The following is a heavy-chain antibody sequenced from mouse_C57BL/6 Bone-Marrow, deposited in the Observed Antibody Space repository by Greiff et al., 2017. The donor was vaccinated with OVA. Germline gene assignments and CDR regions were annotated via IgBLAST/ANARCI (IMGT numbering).Heavy chain of an antibody. D-gene: IGHD2-4*01. CDR1: GYTFTSYW. Sequence: QVQLQQPGAELVKPGASVKLSCKASGYTFTSYWMHWVKQRPGQGLEWIGMIHPNSGSPNYNEKFKSKATLTVDTSSSTAYMQHSSLTSEDSAVYYCAREYYDYAWFAYWGQGTLVTVSA. CDR3: AREYYDYAWFAY. V-gene: IGHV1-64*01. J-gene: IGHJ3*01. CDR2: IHPNSGSP.